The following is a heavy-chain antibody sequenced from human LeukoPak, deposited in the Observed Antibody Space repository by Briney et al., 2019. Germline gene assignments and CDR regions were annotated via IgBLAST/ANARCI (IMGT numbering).Heavy chain of an antibody. CDR1: GYTFTNYD. J-gene: IGHJ6*02. CDR2: MNPNSGNT. CDR3: ARGHGRDSSGYYLRYYYGMDV. D-gene: IGHD3-22*01. V-gene: IGHV1-8*01. Sequence: ASVKVSCKASGYTFTNYDINWVRQATGQGLEWMGWMNPNSGNTGYAQKFQGRVTMTRNTSISTAYMELSSLRSEDTAVYYCARGHGRDSSGYYLRYYYGMDVWGQGTTVTVSS.